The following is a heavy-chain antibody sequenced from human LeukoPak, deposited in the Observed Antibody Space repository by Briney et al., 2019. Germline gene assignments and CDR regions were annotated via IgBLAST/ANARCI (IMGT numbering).Heavy chain of an antibody. CDR1: GFTFSNYA. V-gene: IGHV3-23*01. Sequence: PGGSLRLSCAASGFTFSNYAMSWVRQAPGKGLEWVSVVSGSGDTTYYADSVKGRFTISRDNSRNTLYLQMNSLRAEDTAVYYCAKYTSYYGSGGEPFDIWGQGTMVSVSS. J-gene: IGHJ3*02. D-gene: IGHD3-10*01. CDR2: VSGSGDTT. CDR3: AKYTSYYGSGGEPFDI.